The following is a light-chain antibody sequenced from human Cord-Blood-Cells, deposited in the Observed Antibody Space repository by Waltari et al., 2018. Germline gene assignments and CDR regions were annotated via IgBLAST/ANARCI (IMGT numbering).Light chain of an antibody. V-gene: IGLV2-23*02. CDR3: CSYAGSSTYWV. J-gene: IGLJ3*02. CDR1: SSDVGSYNL. Sequence: QSALTQPASVSGSPGQSITIPCTGTSSDVGSYNLVSWYQQHPGKAPKLRIYEVSKLPSGVSNRFSGSKSGNTASLTISGLQAEDEADYYCCSYAGSSTYWVFGGGTKLTVL. CDR2: EVS.